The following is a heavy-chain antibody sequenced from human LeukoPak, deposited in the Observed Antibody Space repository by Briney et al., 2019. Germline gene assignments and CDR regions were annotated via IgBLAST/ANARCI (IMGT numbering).Heavy chain of an antibody. CDR1: GFTFSDHY. CDR3: ARTSIAAREADY. D-gene: IGHD6-6*01. J-gene: IGHJ4*02. CDR2: ISNNGGST. V-gene: IGHV3-64*01. Sequence: GGSLRLSCAASGFTFSDHYMDWVRQAPGKGLEYVSAISNNGGSTYYAKSVKGRFTISRDNSKNTLYLQMGSLRAEDMAVYYCARTSIAAREADYWGQGTLVTVSS.